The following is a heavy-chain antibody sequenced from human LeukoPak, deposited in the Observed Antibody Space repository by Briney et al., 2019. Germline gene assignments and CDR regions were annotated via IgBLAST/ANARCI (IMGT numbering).Heavy chain of an antibody. Sequence: GGSLRLSCAASGFAFSSYDMHWVRQVSGKGLEWVSAIGHAGDTYYADSVKGRFTISREDAKNYFFLQMNSLRAEDTAVYYCAKDPYGSGSYHEFDYWGQGTLVTVSS. CDR1: GFAFSSYD. CDR2: IGHAGDT. D-gene: IGHD3-10*01. CDR3: AKDPYGSGSYHEFDY. J-gene: IGHJ4*02. V-gene: IGHV3-13*01.